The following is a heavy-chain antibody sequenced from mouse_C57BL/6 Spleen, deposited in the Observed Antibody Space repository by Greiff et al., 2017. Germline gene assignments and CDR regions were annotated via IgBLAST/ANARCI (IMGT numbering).Heavy chain of an antibody. Sequence: QVQLQQSGAELARPGASVKLSCKASGYTFTSYGISWVKQRTGQGLEWIGEIYPRSGNTYYNEKFKGKATLTAYKSSSTAYMELRSLTSEDSAVYFCARLYSNYAWFAYWGQGTLVTVSA. J-gene: IGHJ3*01. CDR2: IYPRSGNT. CDR3: ARLYSNYAWFAY. D-gene: IGHD2-5*01. V-gene: IGHV1-81*01. CDR1: GYTFTSYG.